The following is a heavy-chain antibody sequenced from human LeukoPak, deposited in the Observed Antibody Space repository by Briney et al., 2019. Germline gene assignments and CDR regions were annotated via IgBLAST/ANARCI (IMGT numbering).Heavy chain of an antibody. D-gene: IGHD1-26*01. CDR2: ISSSGSGT. CDR1: GFTFSSYS. V-gene: IGHV3-21*04. CDR3: VRDRGTYRPIDY. J-gene: IGHJ4*02. Sequence: GGSLRLSCAASGFTFSSYSMNWVRQAPGKGLEWVSTISSSGSGTYYADSVKGRFTISRDNAQNSLYLQMNSLRAEDTAIYYCVRDRGTYRPIDYWGQGTLVTVSS.